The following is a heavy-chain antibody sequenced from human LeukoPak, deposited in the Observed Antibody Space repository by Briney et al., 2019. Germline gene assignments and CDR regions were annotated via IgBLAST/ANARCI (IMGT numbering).Heavy chain of an antibody. CDR1: GFTFTTYA. V-gene: IGHV3-23*01. J-gene: IGHJ1*01. Sequence: GGSLRLSCAASGFTFTTYAMTWVRQTPGKGLEWVSAISGSGASTYYADSVKGRFTISRDSSKNTVYLQMYSLRAEDTAVYYCAKDCGGDCFSRKYFQHWGQGTLVTVSS. D-gene: IGHD2-21*01. CDR2: ISGSGAST. CDR3: AKDCGGDCFSRKYFQH.